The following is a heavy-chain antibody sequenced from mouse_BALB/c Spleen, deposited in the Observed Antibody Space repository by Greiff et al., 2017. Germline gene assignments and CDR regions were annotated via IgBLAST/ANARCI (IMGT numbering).Heavy chain of an antibody. V-gene: IGHV7-3*02. CDR2: IRNKANGYTT. CDR1: GFTFTDYY. CDR3: ARSDDGYYVAWFAY. D-gene: IGHD2-3*01. J-gene: IGHJ3*01. Sequence: EVQLVESGGGLVQPGGSLRLSCATSGFTFTDYYMSWVRQPPGKALEWLGFIRNKANGYTTEYSASVKGRFTISRDNSQSILYLQMNTLRAEDSATYYCARSDDGYYVAWFAYWGQGTLVTVSA.